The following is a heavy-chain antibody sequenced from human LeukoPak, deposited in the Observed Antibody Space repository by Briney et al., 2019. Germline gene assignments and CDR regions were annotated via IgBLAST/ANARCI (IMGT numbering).Heavy chain of an antibody. CDR2: ITASGTAM. V-gene: IGHV3-48*04. Sequence: GGSLRLSCEASGFTFSSYSMNWVRQAPGKGLEWVSHITASGTAMFYADSVKGRFTISRDNAKNSLYLQMNSLRAEATALYYCAKDSGKNSYGPLGGGGMDVWGQGTTVTVSS. CDR1: GFTFSSYS. D-gene: IGHD5-18*01. J-gene: IGHJ6*02. CDR3: AKDSGKNSYGPLGGGGMDV.